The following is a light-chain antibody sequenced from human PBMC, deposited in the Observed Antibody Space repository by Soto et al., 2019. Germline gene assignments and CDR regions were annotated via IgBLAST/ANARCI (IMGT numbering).Light chain of an antibody. CDR2: DVT. Sequence: QSALTQPPSASGSPGQSVTISCTGTSSDVTNYNYLSWYQQHPGKAPKLMIYDVTKRPSGVPDRFSGSKSGNTASLTISGLQPEDEAAYYCCSFAVTYTLVIFGGGTKLTVL. J-gene: IGLJ2*01. V-gene: IGLV2-11*01. CDR1: SSDVTNYNY. CDR3: CSFAVTYTLVI.